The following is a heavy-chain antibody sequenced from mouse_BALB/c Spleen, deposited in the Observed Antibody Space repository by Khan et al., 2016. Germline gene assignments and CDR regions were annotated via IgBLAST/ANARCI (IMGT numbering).Heavy chain of an antibody. J-gene: IGHJ1*01. CDR1: GYTFTSYW. D-gene: IGHD1-1*01. CDR2: IYPGNSDT. V-gene: IGHV1-5*01. CDR3: TRRGGSSPHWYFDV. Sequence: VQLQQSGTVLARPGASVKMSCKASGYTFTSYWMHWVKQRPGQGLEWIGAIYPGNSDTSYNQKFKGKAKLTAVTSTSTAYMELSSLTNEDSAVYYCTRRGGSSPHWYFDVWGAGTTVTVSS.